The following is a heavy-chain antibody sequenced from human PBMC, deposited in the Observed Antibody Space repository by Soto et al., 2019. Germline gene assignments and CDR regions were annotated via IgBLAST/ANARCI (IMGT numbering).Heavy chain of an antibody. J-gene: IGHJ4*02. V-gene: IGHV1-18*01. CDR3: VRARDSTACGGSCYSLDFDY. D-gene: IGHD2-15*01. Sequence: ASVKVSCKASGYTFTSYGISWVRQAPGQGLEWMGWISAYNGNTNYAQKLQGRVTMTTDTSTSTAYMELRSLRSDDTAVYYCVRARDSTACGGSCYSLDFDYWGQGTLVTVSS. CDR1: GYTFTSYG. CDR2: ISAYNGNT.